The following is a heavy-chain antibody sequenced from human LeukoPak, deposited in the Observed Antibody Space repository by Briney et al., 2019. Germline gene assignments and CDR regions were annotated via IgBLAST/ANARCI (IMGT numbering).Heavy chain of an antibody. D-gene: IGHD3-10*01. V-gene: IGHV4-34*01. CDR2: INHRGST. J-gene: IGHJ6*02. Sequence: PSETLSLTCTVYGGSFSPYYWNWIRQPPGKGLEWIGEINHRGSTTYNPSLKSRVTISLDTSKNQFSLKLSSVTAADTAVYYCARGPRGRYYGSGSYYNQDHYYYYYGMDVWGQGTTVTVPS. CDR3: ARGPRGRYYGSGSYYNQDHYYYYYGMDV. CDR1: GGSFSPYY.